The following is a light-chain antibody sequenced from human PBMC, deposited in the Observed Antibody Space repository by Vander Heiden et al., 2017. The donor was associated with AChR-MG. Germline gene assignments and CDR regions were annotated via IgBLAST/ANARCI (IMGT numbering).Light chain of an antibody. Sequence: QSALTQPASVSASPGPSTTISCTGTSRDLGAYNYVPWSQQHPGQAPKLMIFDVSNRPSGVSNRFAGSKSGNSASLTISWLQAEDEADYYCSSYTRSSSTLFVFGTGTKVTVL. CDR2: DVS. V-gene: IGLV2-14*03. CDR3: SSYTRSSSTLFV. CDR1: SRDLGAYNY. J-gene: IGLJ1*01.